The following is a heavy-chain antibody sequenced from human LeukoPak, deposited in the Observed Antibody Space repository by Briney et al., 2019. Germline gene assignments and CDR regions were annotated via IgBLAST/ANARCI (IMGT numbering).Heavy chain of an antibody. J-gene: IGHJ5*02. CDR1: GYTFTGYY. D-gene: IGHD3-10*01. V-gene: IGHV1-8*02. Sequence: VASVKVSCKASGYTFTGYYMHWVRQAPGQGLEWMGWMNPNSGNTGYAQKFQGRVTMTRNTSISTAYMELSSLRSEDTAVYYCARPPLIWMTWFGELISGFDPWGQGTLVTVSS. CDR2: MNPNSGNT. CDR3: ARPPLIWMTWFGELISGFDP.